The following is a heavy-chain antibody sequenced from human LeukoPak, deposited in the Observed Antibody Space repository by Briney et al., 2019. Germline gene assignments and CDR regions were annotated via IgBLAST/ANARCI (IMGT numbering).Heavy chain of an antibody. CDR2: ISSSSSYI. CDR3: ARDGRIRGAFDI. D-gene: IGHD3-10*01. V-gene: IGHV3-21*01. J-gene: IGHJ3*02. CDR1: GFTLSSYS. Sequence: PGGSLRLSCAASGFTLSSYSMNWVRQAPGKGLEWVSSISSSSSYIYYADSVKGRFTISRDNAKNSLYLQMNSLRAEDTAVYYCARDGRIRGAFDIWGQGTMVTVSS.